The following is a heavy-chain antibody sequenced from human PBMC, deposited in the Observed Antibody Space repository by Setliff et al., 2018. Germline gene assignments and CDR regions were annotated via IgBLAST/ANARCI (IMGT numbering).Heavy chain of an antibody. V-gene: IGHV3-74*01. CDR2: INSDGSST. J-gene: IGHJ4*02. Sequence: PGGSLRLSCAASGFTLSSYWMHWVRQAPGKGLVWVSRINSDGSSTSYADSVKGRFTISRDNAKNTLYLQMNSLRAEDTAVYYCAGDPPGPHLVYTYWGQGALVTVSS. CDR3: AGDPPGPHLVYTY. D-gene: IGHD3-16*01. CDR1: GFTLSSYW.